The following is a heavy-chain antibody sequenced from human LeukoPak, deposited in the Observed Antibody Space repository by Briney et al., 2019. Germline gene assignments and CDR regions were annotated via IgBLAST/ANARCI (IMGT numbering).Heavy chain of an antibody. Sequence: QAGGSLRLSCAASGFTFSSYGMHWVRQAPGKGLEWVAVISYDGSNKYYADSVKGRFTISRDNSKNTLYLQMNSLRAEDTAVYYCAKVTFEYSSSWNAFDIWGQGTMVTVSS. J-gene: IGHJ3*02. V-gene: IGHV3-30*18. CDR2: ISYDGSNK. CDR1: GFTFSSYG. CDR3: AKVTFEYSSSWNAFDI. D-gene: IGHD6-6*01.